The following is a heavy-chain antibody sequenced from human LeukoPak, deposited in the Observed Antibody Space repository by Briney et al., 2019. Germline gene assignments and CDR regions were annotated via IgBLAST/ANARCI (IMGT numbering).Heavy chain of an antibody. D-gene: IGHD1-1*01. CDR3: AMNWNCDY. V-gene: IGHV3-64*04. CDR2: ISNNGVST. Sequence: RGSLRLSCSASGFTFSNYAVAWVRQAPGKGLEYVSAISNNGVSTYYADSVKGRFTIPRDNSKSTLYLQMNSLRAEDTAVYYCAMNWNCDYWGQGTLVTVSS. CDR1: GFTFSNYA. J-gene: IGHJ4*02.